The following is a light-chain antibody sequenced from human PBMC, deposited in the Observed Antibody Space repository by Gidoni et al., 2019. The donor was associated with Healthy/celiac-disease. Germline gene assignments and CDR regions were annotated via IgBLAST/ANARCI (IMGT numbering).Light chain of an antibody. J-gene: IGLJ2*01. CDR1: SSDVGGYNY. CDR2: DVS. CDR3: SSYTSSSTRVV. V-gene: IGLV2-14*01. Sequence: QSALTQPASVSGSPGQSITISCTGTSSDVGGYNYVSWYQQHTGKAPTLMFYDVSNRPSWVSNRFSGSKSGNTASLTISGLQAEDEAYYYCSSYTSSSTRVVFGRGTKLTVL.